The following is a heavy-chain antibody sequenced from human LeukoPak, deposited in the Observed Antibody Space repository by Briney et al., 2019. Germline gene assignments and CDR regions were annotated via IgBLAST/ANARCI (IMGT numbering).Heavy chain of an antibody. V-gene: IGHV3-48*03. CDR2: ISSSGSTI. CDR1: GFTFSSYE. D-gene: IGHD2-8*01. CDR3: AKDRCSNGIGCYYYYMEV. Sequence: GGSLRLSCAASGFTFSSYEMNWVRQAPGKGLEWVSYISSSGSTIYYADSVKGRFTISRDNAKNSLYLQMNSLRAEDTAVYYCAKDRCSNGIGCYYYYMEVWGKGTTVTISS. J-gene: IGHJ6*03.